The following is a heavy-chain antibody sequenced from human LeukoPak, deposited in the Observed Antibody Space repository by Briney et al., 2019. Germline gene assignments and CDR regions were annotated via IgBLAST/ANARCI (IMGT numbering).Heavy chain of an antibody. V-gene: IGHV3-74*01. CDR2: INSDGSST. Sequence: PGGSLRLSCAASGFTFSSYWMHWVRQAPGKGLVWVSRINSDGSSTSYADSLKGRFTISRDNAKNTLYLQMNSLRAEDTALYYCARRDAEVGSYPNWGQGTLVTVSS. D-gene: IGHD3-10*01. J-gene: IGHJ4*02. CDR1: GFTFSSYW. CDR3: ARRDAEVGSYPN.